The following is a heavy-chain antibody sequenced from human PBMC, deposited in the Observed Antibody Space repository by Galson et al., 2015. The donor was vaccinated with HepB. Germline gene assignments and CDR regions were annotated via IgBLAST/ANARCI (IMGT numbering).Heavy chain of an antibody. V-gene: IGHV1-2*06. CDR3: ARVELGYGDYLFDY. Sequence: SVKVSCKASGYTFTGYYMHWVRQAPGQGLEWMGRINPNSGGTNYAQKFQGRVTMTRDTSISTAYMELSRLRSDDTAVYYCARVELGYGDYLFDYWGQGTLVTVSS. CDR2: INPNSGGT. CDR1: GYTFTGYY. J-gene: IGHJ4*02. D-gene: IGHD4-17*01.